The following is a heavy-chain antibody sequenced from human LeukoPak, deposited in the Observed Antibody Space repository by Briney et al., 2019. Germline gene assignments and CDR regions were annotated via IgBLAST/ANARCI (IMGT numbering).Heavy chain of an antibody. CDR1: GYTFTDYY. D-gene: IGHD6-13*01. CDR2: VNPNSGDT. J-gene: IGHJ4*02. Sequence: ASVKVSCKASGYTFTDYYMHWVRQAPGQGLEWMGWVNPNSGDTNHAHKFQGRVTMTSDRSSSTAYMELSRVRSDDTGVYYCALLFSSTWYRFDSWGQGTLVTVSS. CDR3: ALLFSSTWYRFDS. V-gene: IGHV1-2*02.